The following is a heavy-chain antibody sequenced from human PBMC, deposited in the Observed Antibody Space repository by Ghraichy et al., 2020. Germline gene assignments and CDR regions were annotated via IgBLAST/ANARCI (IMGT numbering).Heavy chain of an antibody. CDR1: GDSVSSNSAA. CDR2: TYYRSRWFT. Sequence: SQTLSLTCAISGDSVSSNSAAWNWIRQSPSRGLEWLGRTYYRSRWFTDSAPSVKSRIKISVDTSKNQLSLRLDSVRPEDSAVYYCARQTEQWEVGHAMDVWGQGTTVTVSS. CDR3: ARQTEQWEVGHAMDV. D-gene: IGHD1-26*01. V-gene: IGHV6-1*01. J-gene: IGHJ6*02.